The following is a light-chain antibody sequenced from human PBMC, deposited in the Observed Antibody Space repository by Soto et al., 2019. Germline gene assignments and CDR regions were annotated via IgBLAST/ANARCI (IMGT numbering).Light chain of an antibody. CDR1: QSVGSH. J-gene: IGKJ5*01. CDR3: QKRSNWPPSIT. Sequence: DIVLTQSPATLSLFPGERATLSCRASQSVGSHLAWYQQKPGQAPRLLIHDASSRATGIPARFSGSGSGTDFTLTISSLEAEDFAVYYCQKRSNWPPSITFGQVTRPEIK. CDR2: DAS. V-gene: IGKV3-11*01.